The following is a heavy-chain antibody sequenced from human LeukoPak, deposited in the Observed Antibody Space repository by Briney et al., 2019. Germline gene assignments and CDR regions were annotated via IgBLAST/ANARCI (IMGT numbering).Heavy chain of an antibody. Sequence: SETLSLTCTVSGGSISSYYWSWIRQPAGKGLEWIGRIYTSGSTNYNPSLKSRVTMSVDTSKNQFSLKLSSVTAADTAMYYCARAARLTGTTSYYYGMDVWGQGTTVTVSS. J-gene: IGHJ6*02. CDR1: GGSISSYY. D-gene: IGHD1-7*01. CDR2: IYTSGST. V-gene: IGHV4-4*07. CDR3: ARAARLTGTTSYYYGMDV.